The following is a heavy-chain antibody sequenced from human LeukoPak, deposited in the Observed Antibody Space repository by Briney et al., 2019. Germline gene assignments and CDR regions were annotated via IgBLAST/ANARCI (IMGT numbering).Heavy chain of an antibody. CDR1: GGSISSSY. V-gene: IGHV4-59*01. CDR2: IYYSGST. D-gene: IGHD1-26*01. CDR3: AGGTGSYSSRLDS. J-gene: IGHJ4*02. Sequence: PSETLSLTCTVSGGSISSSYWSWIRQPPGKGLEWIAYIYYSGSTNYNPSLKSRVTISVDTSRTQFSLKLTSVTAADTAVYFCAGGTGSYSSRLDSWGQGTLVTVSP.